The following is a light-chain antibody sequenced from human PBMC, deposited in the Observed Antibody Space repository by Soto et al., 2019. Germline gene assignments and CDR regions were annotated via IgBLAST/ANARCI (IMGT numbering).Light chain of an antibody. CDR3: QQYDAWPFT. CDR2: DAS. CDR1: QGVRSQ. V-gene: IGKV3-15*01. J-gene: IGKJ4*01. Sequence: EIVVTQSPATLYVSPGERVSLYCRASQGVRSQLGWYRQRPGQAPRLLIHDASSRATGVPARFSGSGAGTEFVLTISSLQSEYFAIYYCQQYDAWPFTFGGGTKVEIK.